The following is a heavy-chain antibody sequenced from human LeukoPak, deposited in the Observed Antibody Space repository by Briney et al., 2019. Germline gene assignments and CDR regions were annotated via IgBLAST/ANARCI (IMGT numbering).Heavy chain of an antibody. CDR1: GFTFSSYW. V-gene: IGHV3-74*01. J-gene: IGHJ4*02. CDR2: INNEESST. D-gene: IGHD6-13*01. Sequence: TGGSLRLSCAASGFTFSSYWMHWVRQAPGKGLVWVSRINNEESSTTYADSVKGRFTISRDNAKNTLYLQMNSLRAEDTAVYYCARGYSSNYRVDYWGQGTLVTVYS. CDR3: ARGYSSNYRVDY.